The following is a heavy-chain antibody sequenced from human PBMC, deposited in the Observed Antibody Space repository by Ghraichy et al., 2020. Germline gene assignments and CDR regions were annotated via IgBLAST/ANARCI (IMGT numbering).Heavy chain of an antibody. J-gene: IGHJ4*02. Sequence: GGSLRLSCAASGFTFSSYAMHWVRQAPGKGLEYVSAISSNGGSTYYANSVKGRFTISRDNSKNTLYLQMGSLRAEDMAVYYCAREGTGDDYFDYWGQGTLVTVSS. CDR1: GFTFSSYA. D-gene: IGHD7-27*01. CDR2: ISSNGGST. V-gene: IGHV3-64*01. CDR3: AREGTGDDYFDY.